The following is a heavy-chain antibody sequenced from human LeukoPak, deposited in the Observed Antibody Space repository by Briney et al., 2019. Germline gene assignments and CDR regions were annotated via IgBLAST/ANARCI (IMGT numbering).Heavy chain of an antibody. Sequence: GGSLRLSCAASGFTVSSNYMSWVRQAPGKGLEWVSVIYSGGSTYYADSVKGRFTISRDNSKNTLYLQMNSLRAEDTAVYYCARGDPGYCSSTSCPFDYWGQGTLVTVSS. CDR3: ARGDPGYCSSTSCPFDY. CDR1: GFTVSSNY. D-gene: IGHD2-2*01. V-gene: IGHV3-66*01. J-gene: IGHJ4*02. CDR2: IYSGGST.